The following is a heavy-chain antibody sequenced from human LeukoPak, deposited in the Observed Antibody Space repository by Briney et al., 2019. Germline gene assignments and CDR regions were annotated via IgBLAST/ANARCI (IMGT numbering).Heavy chain of an antibody. CDR1: GYSISSGYY. CDR2: IYHSGST. V-gene: IGHV4-38-2*01. CDR3: AGSRRLVPAYY. J-gene: IGHJ4*02. D-gene: IGHD6-19*01. Sequence: SETLYLTCAVSGYSISSGYYWGWIRQPPGKGLEWIGSIYHSGSTYYNPSLKSRVTISVDTSKNQFSLKLSSVTAADTAVYYCAGSRRLVPAYYWGQGTLVTVSS.